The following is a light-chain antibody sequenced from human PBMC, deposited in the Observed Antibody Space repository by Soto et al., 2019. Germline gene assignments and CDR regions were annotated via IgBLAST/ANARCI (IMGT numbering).Light chain of an antibody. CDR1: QDISKY. J-gene: IGKJ4*01. CDR3: QKHNNLPLI. CDR2: DAS. Sequence: DIQMTQSPSSLSASVGDRVTITCQASQDISKYLNWYQQKPGKAPTLLIYDASKLDTGVPSRFSGSGSGTDFTFSISSLQAEDIATYYCQKHNNLPLIFGGGTKVEIK. V-gene: IGKV1-33*01.